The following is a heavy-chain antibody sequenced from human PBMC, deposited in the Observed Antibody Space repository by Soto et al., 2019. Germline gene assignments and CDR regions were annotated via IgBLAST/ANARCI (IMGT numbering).Heavy chain of an antibody. CDR3: ARARIAAAPSDY. J-gene: IGHJ4*02. V-gene: IGHV1-18*01. Sequence: ASVKVSCKASGYTFASYGISWVRQAPGQGLEWMGWISAYNGNTNYAQKLQGRVTMATDTSTSTAYMELRSLRSDDTAVYYCARARIAAAPSDYWGQGTLVTVSS. D-gene: IGHD6-13*01. CDR2: ISAYNGNT. CDR1: GYTFASYG.